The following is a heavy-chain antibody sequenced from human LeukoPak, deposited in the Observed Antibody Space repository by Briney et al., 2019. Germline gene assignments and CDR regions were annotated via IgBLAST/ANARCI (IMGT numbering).Heavy chain of an antibody. Sequence: ASVKVSCKASGYTFTSYDINWVRQATGQGLEWMGWMNPNSGNTGYAQRFQGRVTMTRNTSISTAYMELSSLRSEDTAVYYCARGRGSSGWYGGIYYYYYMDVWGKGTTDTVSS. V-gene: IGHV1-8*01. CDR2: MNPNSGNT. J-gene: IGHJ6*03. CDR3: ARGRGSSGWYGGIYYYYYMDV. D-gene: IGHD6-19*01. CDR1: GYTFTSYD.